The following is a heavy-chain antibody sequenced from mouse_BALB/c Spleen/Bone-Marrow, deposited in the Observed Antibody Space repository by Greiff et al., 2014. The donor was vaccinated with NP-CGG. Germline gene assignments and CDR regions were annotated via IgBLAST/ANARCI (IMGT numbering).Heavy chain of an antibody. Sequence: VQLVESGPGLVAPSQSLSITCTVSGFSLTSYGVHWVRQPPGKGLEWLGVIWAGGSTNYNSALMSRLSISKGNSKSQVFLKMNSLQTDDTAMYYCARDYDEWFAYWGQGTLVTVSA. D-gene: IGHD2-12*01. V-gene: IGHV2-9*02. CDR1: GFSLTSYG. J-gene: IGHJ3*01. CDR3: ARDYDEWFAY. CDR2: IWAGGST.